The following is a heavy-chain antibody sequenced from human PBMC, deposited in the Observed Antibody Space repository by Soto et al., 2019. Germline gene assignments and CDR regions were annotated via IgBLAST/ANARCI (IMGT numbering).Heavy chain of an antibody. CDR1: GFAFGAYA. Sequence: EVQLLESGGGLVQPGGSLRLSCAASGFAFGAYAMTWVRQAPGKGLEWVSVISGAGGNTYYADSVKGRFTVSRDNSKKMLYLEMNSLIVEDTAIYYCAKDPVPQLLPSWWFDPWGQGTRVPVSS. J-gene: IGHJ5*02. CDR2: ISGAGGNT. D-gene: IGHD2-2*01. V-gene: IGHV3-23*01. CDR3: AKDPVPQLLPSWWFDP.